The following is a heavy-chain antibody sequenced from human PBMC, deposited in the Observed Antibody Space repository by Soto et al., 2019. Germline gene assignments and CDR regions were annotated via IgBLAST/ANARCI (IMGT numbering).Heavy chain of an antibody. CDR2: ISSSGATI. D-gene: IGHD5-12*01. CDR3: ARDGVLATGPIDY. J-gene: IGHJ4*02. CDR1: GFTFSDYY. V-gene: IGHV3-11*01. Sequence: QVQLVESGGGLVEPRGSLRLSCAASGFTFSDYYMSWIRQAPGKGLEWLSYISSSGATIYYVDSVKGRFTISRDNAKKSLYLQMDSLRAEDTAVYYCARDGVLATGPIDYWVPGTLVTVSS.